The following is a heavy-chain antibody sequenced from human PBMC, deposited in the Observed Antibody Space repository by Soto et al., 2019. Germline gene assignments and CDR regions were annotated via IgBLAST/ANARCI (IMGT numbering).Heavy chain of an antibody. D-gene: IGHD2-8*01. J-gene: IGHJ4*02. V-gene: IGHV3-7*03. CDR1: GLFFSAYW. Sequence: LILSCAASGLFFSAYWMSWVRQAPGKGLEWVASIKQDGSETYFLDSVKGRFTFSRDNARNSLDLQMSSLRPDDTAVYFCARDPGYCTNGVCPIFDFWGQGLLVTVSS. CDR3: ARDPGYCTNGVCPIFDF. CDR2: IKQDGSET.